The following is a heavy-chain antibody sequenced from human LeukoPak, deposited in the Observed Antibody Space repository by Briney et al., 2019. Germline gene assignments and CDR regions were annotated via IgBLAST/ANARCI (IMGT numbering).Heavy chain of an antibody. J-gene: IGHJ4*02. CDR1: GFIFSNYW. V-gene: IGHV3-7*01. D-gene: IGHD3-10*01. CDR2: IKEDGSEI. CDR3: ARSPDGVDN. Sequence: GGSLRLSCAASGFIFSNYWMTWVRQTPGKGLEFVANIKEDGSEIFYLDSVKGRFTISRDNAKNSVYLQMNSLRAEDTAVYYCARSPDGVDNWGQGTLVTVSS.